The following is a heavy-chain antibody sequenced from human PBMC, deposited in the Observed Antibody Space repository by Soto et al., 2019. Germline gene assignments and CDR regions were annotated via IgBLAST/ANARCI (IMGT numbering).Heavy chain of an antibody. J-gene: IGHJ5*02. V-gene: IGHV4-61*08. CDR3: ASYNWKYWFDP. D-gene: IGHD1-20*01. CDR2: IYHSGST. CDR1: EESGSRGDDY. Sequence: SVTQSHRCSVSEESGSRGDDYWSRSRQPPGKGLEWIGYIYHSGSTTYHPSLKSRVTISLDKSKNQFSLNLSSVTAADTAVYYCASYNWKYWFDPWGQGTLVTVS.